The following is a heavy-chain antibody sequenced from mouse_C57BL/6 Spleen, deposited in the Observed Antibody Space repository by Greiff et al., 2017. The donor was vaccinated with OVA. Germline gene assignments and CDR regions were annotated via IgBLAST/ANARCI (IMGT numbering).Heavy chain of an antibody. CDR3: TSITTVVATEAY. V-gene: IGHV14-4*01. D-gene: IGHD1-1*01. Sequence: VHVKQSGAELVRPGASVKLSCTASGFNIKDDYMHWVKQRPEQGLEWIGWIDPENGDTEYASKFQGKATITADTSSNTAYLQLSSLTSEDTAVYYCTSITTVVATEAYWGQGTLVTVSA. J-gene: IGHJ3*01. CDR2: IDPENGDT. CDR1: GFNIKDDY.